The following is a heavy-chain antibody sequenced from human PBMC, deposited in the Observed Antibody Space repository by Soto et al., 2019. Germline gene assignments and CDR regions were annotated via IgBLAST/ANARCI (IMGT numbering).Heavy chain of an antibody. CDR3: AKDPYFDFWSGYYYFDY. Sequence: PVGSLRLSCAASGFTFSSYAMSWVRQAPGKGLEWVSAISGRGDSTYYADSVKGRFTISRDNSRNTLYLQMNSLRAEDTAVYYCAKDPYFDFWSGYYYFDYWGQGTLVTVSS. D-gene: IGHD3-3*01. CDR1: GFTFSSYA. V-gene: IGHV3-23*01. J-gene: IGHJ4*02. CDR2: ISGRGDST.